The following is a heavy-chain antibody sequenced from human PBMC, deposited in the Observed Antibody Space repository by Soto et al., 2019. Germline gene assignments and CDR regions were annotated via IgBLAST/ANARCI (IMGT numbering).Heavy chain of an antibody. CDR1: GESIGNSSYY. CDR3: ARNGAGTRPGCIVAGFAP. D-gene: IGHD1-7*01. CDR2: IYYSGST. J-gene: IGHJ5*02. Sequence: SEPMSLTYTVSGESIGNSSYYCVMISKPPGKGLEWIGSIYYSGSTNYNPSLKSRVTISVDTSKNQFYLELNSVTAADTAVHYYARNGAGTRPGCIVAGFAPRGRGTSVPV. V-gene: IGHV4-39*07.